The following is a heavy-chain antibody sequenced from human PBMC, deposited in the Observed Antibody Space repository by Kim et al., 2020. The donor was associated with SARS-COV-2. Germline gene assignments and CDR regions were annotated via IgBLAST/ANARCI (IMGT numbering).Heavy chain of an antibody. D-gene: IGHD3-22*01. CDR3: ARGSPSSGYLDY. CDR1: GGSFSGYY. Sequence: SETLSLTCAVYGGSFSGYYWSWIRQPPGKGLEWIGEINHSGSTNYNPSLKSRVTISVDTSKNQFSLKLSSVTAADTAVYYCARGSPSSGYLDYWGQGTLVTVSS. V-gene: IGHV4-34*01. CDR2: INHSGST. J-gene: IGHJ4*02.